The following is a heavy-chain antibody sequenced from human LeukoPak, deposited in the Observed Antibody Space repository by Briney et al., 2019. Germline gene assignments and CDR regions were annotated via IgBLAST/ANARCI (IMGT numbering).Heavy chain of an antibody. J-gene: IGHJ4*02. D-gene: IGHD3-22*01. CDR1: GGSFSGYY. CDR3: ARGFNLEFYDSSGYYFDS. Sequence: SETLSLTCAVYGGSFSGYYWSWVRQPPGKGLEWIGEINHSGSSNYNPSLKSRVTTSEDTSKNQFSLKLKSVTAADAAVYYCARGFNLEFYDSSGYYFDSWGQGTLVTVSS. CDR2: INHSGSS. V-gene: IGHV4-34*01.